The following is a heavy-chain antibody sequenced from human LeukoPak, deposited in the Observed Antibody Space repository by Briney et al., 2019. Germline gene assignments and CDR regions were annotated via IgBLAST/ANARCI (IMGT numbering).Heavy chain of an antibody. V-gene: IGHV4-38-2*02. CDR3: AREVDLTAFIFGFVI. J-gene: IGHJ4*02. Sequence: SETLSLTCAVSGYSISSGYYWGWIRQPPGKGLEWMGSIYHSGSTYYKPSLKSRVTISVDTSKNQFSLKLSSVTAADTAVYYCAREVDLTAFIFGFVIWGQGTLVTVSS. CDR1: GYSISSGYY. CDR2: IYHSGST. D-gene: IGHD2-21*02.